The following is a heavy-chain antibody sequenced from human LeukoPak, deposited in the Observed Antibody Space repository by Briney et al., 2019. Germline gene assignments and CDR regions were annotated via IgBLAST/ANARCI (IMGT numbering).Heavy chain of an antibody. V-gene: IGHV3-30*18. CDR1: GFTFSSYG. Sequence: PGRSLRLSCAASGFTFSSYGMHRVRQAPGKGLEWVAVISYDGSNKYYADSVKGRFTISRDNSKNTLYLQMNSLRAEDTAVYYCAKGRGCSGGSCPNWFDPWGQGTLVTVSS. CDR2: ISYDGSNK. CDR3: AKGRGCSGGSCPNWFDP. J-gene: IGHJ5*02. D-gene: IGHD2-15*01.